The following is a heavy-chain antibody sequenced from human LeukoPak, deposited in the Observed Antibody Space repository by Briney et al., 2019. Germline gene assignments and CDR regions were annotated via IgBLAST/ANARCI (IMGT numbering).Heavy chain of an antibody. V-gene: IGHV1-69*05. CDR2: IIPVFGTT. D-gene: IGHD1-26*01. J-gene: IGHJ5*02. CDR3: ARCPWECHLVSWFDP. CDR1: GGTFSTYV. Sequence: SVQVSCKASGGTFSTYVIIWVRQAPGQGLEWMGGIIPVFGTTNYAQKFHGRVTITTDESMSTAYMELGRLRSEDTSVYYCARCPWECHLVSWFDPWGQGTLVTVS.